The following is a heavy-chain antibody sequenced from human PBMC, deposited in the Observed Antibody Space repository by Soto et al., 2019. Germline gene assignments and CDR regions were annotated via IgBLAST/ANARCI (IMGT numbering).Heavy chain of an antibody. Sequence: QVQLVQPGAEVKKPGSSVTVSCKASGGTFSSYAISWVRQAPGPGLEWMGGIIPISGTANYAHKVRGRVPITADDSTSTVYMELSSLSCEHRAVYYCARDSSASGDWGDYWGQRTLGPGTS. CDR1: GGTFSSYA. CDR2: IIPISGTA. J-gene: IGHJ4*02. V-gene: IGHV1-69*01. D-gene: IGHD2-21*02. CDR3: ARDSSASGDWGDY.